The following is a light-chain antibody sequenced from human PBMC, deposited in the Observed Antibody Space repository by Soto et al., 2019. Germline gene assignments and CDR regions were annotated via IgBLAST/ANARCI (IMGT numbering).Light chain of an antibody. V-gene: IGLV2-14*01. CDR1: NSDVGAHNF. CDR3: SSYATGNTYV. J-gene: IGLJ1*01. Sequence: QSALTQPASVSGSPGQSITISCTRTNSDVGAHNFVSWYQQHPGKAPKHVIYEVTYRPSGVSDRFLGSKSGNTASLTISGLQADDEGDYYCSSYATGNTYVFGSGTKLTVL. CDR2: EVT.